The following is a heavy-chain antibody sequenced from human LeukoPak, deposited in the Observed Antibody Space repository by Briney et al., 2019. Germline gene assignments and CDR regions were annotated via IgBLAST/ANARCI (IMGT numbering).Heavy chain of an antibody. CDR1: GFTFSSYG. J-gene: IGHJ4*02. V-gene: IGHV3-33*01. CDR3: ERGNYYDSSGYFDY. CDR2: IWYDGSNK. D-gene: IGHD3-22*01. Sequence: GRSLRLSCAASGFTFSSYGMHWVRQAPGKGLEWVAVIWYDGSNKYYADSVKGRFTISRDNSKNTLYLQMNSLRAEDTAVYYCERGNYYDSSGYFDYWGQGTLVTVSS.